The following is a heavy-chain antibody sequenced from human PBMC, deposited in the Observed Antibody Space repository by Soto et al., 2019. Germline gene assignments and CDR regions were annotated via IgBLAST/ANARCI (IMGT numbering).Heavy chain of an antibody. Sequence: QVQLVESGGGVVQPGRSLRLSCAASGFTFSSYGMHWVRQAPGKGLEWVAVISYDGSNKYYADSVKGRFTISRDNSKNTLYLQMKSLRAEDTAVYYCAKDRRGTMVRGVIGYWGQGTLVTVSS. CDR3: AKDRRGTMVRGVIGY. V-gene: IGHV3-30*18. CDR1: GFTFSSYG. D-gene: IGHD3-10*01. J-gene: IGHJ4*02. CDR2: ISYDGSNK.